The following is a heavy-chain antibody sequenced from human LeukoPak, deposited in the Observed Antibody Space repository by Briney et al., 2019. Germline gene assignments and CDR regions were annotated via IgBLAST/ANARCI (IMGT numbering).Heavy chain of an antibody. CDR2: ISNDGSRK. Sequence: PGGSLRLSCAASGLTFSSFGMHWVRQAPGKGLEWVAIISNDGSRKYYAHSVEGRFTISRDNSKNTLYLQMDSLRAEDTAVYYCARDRAWNYFDYWGQGTLVTVSS. J-gene: IGHJ4*02. CDR1: GLTFSSFG. V-gene: IGHV3-30*03. D-gene: IGHD3-3*01. CDR3: ARDRAWNYFDY.